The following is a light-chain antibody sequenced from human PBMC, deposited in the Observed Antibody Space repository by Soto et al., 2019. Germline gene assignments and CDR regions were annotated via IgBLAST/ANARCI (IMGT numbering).Light chain of an antibody. CDR1: SSNIGADYD. Sequence: QSVLTQPPSVSGAPGQRVTISCTGSSSNIGADYDVQWYQQVPGTAPKLLIYGNTNRPSGVPDRFSGSISGTSASLAISGLHAEDEADYYCQSHDSSLSAHVVFGGGTKLTVL. CDR2: GNT. V-gene: IGLV1-40*01. CDR3: QSHDSSLSAHVV. J-gene: IGLJ2*01.